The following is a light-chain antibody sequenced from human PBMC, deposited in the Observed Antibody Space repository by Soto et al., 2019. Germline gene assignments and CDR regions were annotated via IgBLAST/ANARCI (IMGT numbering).Light chain of an antibody. Sequence: DIVMTQSPVSLPVTPGEPASISCRSSQSLLHSHGYTYLDWYLQKPGQSPQLLIYMGSTRASGVPDRFSGSGSDTDFTLKISRVEAEDLGVYYCMQALQIPLTFGGGTKVEIK. J-gene: IGKJ4*01. CDR1: QSLLHSHGYTY. CDR3: MQALQIPLT. V-gene: IGKV2-28*01. CDR2: MGS.